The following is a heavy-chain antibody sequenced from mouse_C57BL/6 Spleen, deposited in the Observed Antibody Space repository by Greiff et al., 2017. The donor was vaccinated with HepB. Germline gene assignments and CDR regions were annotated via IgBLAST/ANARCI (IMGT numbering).Heavy chain of an antibody. CDR3: ARKGYGSSYQAWFAY. CDR2: IYPSDSET. J-gene: IGHJ3*01. Sequence: QVQLQQPGAELVRPGSSVKLSCKASGYTFTSYWMDWVKQRPGQGLEWIGNIYPSDSETHYNQKFKDKATLTVDKSSSTAYMQLSSLTSEDSAVYYCARKGYGSSYQAWFAYWGQGTLVTVSA. V-gene: IGHV1-61*01. CDR1: GYTFTSYW. D-gene: IGHD1-1*01.